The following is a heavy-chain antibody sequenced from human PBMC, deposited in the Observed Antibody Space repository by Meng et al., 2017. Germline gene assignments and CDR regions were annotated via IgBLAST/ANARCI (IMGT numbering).Heavy chain of an antibody. D-gene: IGHD2-2*01. Sequence: SVNVSCKGSVYTVPRYYMHWVRQAPGQGLEWMGIINPSGGSTSYAQKFQGRVTMTRDTSTSTVYMELSSLRSEDTAVYYCARAADSSDIVVVPAAMAGSLGDYWGQGTLVTVSS. CDR3: ARAADSSDIVVVPAAMAGSLGDY. V-gene: IGHV1-46*01. CDR2: INPSGGST. CDR1: VYTVPRYY. J-gene: IGHJ4*02.